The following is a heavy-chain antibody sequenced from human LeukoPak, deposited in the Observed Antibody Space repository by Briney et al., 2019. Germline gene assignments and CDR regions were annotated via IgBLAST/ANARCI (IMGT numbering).Heavy chain of an antibody. CDR3: ARDSLVVPAARHYYGMDV. D-gene: IGHD2-2*01. Sequence: GASVKVSCKASGYTFTSYYMHWVRQAPAQGLEWMGIVNPSGGSTSYAQKFQGRVTMTRDTSTSTVYMELSSLRSEDTAVYYCARDSLVVPAARHYYGMDVWGQGTTVTVSS. V-gene: IGHV1-46*01. CDR1: GYTFTSYY. J-gene: IGHJ6*02. CDR2: VNPSGGST.